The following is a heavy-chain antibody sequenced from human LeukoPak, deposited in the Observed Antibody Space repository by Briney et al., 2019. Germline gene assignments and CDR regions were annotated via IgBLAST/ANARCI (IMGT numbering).Heavy chain of an antibody. CDR1: GFTFSSYG. J-gene: IGHJ4*02. D-gene: IGHD4-17*01. Sequence: GGSLRLSCAASGFTFSSYGMHWVRQAPGKGLEWVAFIRYDGSKKYYADSVKGRFTISRDNSKNTLYLQMNTLRAEDTAVYYCAKEIWPTVTTPGWTYFDYWGQGALVTVSS. CDR2: IRYDGSKK. V-gene: IGHV3-30*02. CDR3: AKEIWPTVTTPGWTYFDY.